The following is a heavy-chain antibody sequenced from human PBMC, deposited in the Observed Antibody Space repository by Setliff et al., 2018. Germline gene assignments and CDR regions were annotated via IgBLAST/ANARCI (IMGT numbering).Heavy chain of an antibody. CDR2: ISNSNSI. D-gene: IGHD2-15*01. Sequence: TGESLTISCAASGFIFSDYAMNWVRQAPGKGLEWLSYISNSNSIHYADSVKGRFTISRDNAKNSLSLQMNSLGAEDTAVYYCAREGQLLLQGEYSDAFDIWGQGTKVTVSS. V-gene: IGHV3-48*01. CDR1: GFIFSDYA. J-gene: IGHJ3*02. CDR3: AREGQLLLQGEYSDAFDI.